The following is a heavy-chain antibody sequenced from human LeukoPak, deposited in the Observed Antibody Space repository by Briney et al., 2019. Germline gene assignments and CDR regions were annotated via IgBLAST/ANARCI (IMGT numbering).Heavy chain of an antibody. Sequence: SVKVSCKASGGTFSSYAISWVRQAPGQGLEWMGGIIPIFGTANYAQKFQGRVTITVDESTSTAYMELSSLRSEDTAVYYCARNYDCSGYYYVYAFDIWGQGTMVTVSS. D-gene: IGHD3-22*01. CDR2: IIPIFGTA. V-gene: IGHV1-69*13. CDR1: GGTFSSYA. J-gene: IGHJ3*02. CDR3: ARNYDCSGYYYVYAFDI.